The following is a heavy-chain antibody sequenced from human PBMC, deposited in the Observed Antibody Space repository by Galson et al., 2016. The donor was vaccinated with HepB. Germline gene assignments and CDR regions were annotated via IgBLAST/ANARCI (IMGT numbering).Heavy chain of an antibody. CDR3: VRETYSFPDEAVTALFEY. J-gene: IGHJ4*02. D-gene: IGHD1-26*01. CDR1: GFTFSDHG. V-gene: IGHV3-23*01. Sequence: SLRLSCAASGFTFSDHGVSWVRQAPGKGLEWVSGISGSGGTTYYAESVKGRFTISRDKSENTLYLQMNSLRGADTAVYYCVRETYSFPDEAVTALFEYWGQGALVTVSS. CDR2: ISGSGGTT.